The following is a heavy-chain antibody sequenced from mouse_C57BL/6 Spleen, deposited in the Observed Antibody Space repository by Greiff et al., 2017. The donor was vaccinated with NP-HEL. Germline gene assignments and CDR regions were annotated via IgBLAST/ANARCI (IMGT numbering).Heavy chain of an antibody. CDR3: ARSPRQLRFAY. CDR1: GYAFSSSW. D-gene: IGHD3-2*02. J-gene: IGHJ3*01. Sequence: VQLQQSGPELVKPGASVKISCKASGYAFSSSWMNWVKQRPGKGLEWIGRIYPGDGDTNYNGKFKGKATLTADKSSSTAYMQLSSLTSEDSAVYFCARSPRQLRFAYWGQGTLVTVSA. V-gene: IGHV1-82*01. CDR2: IYPGDGDT.